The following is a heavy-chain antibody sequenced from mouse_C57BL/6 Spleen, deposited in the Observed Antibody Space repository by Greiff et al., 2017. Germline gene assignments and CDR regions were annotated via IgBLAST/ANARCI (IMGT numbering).Heavy chain of an antibody. CDR2: IRSKSNNYAT. J-gene: IGHJ2*01. Sequence: EVQLVESGGGLVQPKGSLKLSCAASGFSFNTYAMNWVRQAPGKGLEWVARIRSKSNNYATYYADSVKDRFTISRDDSESMLYLQMNNLKTEDTAMYYCVRGGTGTGFDYWGQGTTLTVSS. D-gene: IGHD4-1*01. V-gene: IGHV10-1*01. CDR3: VRGGTGTGFDY. CDR1: GFSFNTYA.